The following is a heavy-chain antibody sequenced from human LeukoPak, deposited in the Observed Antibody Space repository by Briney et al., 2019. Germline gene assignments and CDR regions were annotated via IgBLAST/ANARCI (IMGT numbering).Heavy chain of an antibody. CDR2: IYYSGST. CDR1: GGSISSYY. CDR3: ARSLLKYYDFWSGYGDAFDI. V-gene: IGHV4-59*08. D-gene: IGHD3-3*01. J-gene: IGHJ3*02. Sequence: PSETLSLTCTVSGGSISSYYWSWIRQPPGKGLEWIGYIYYSGSTNYNPSLKSRVTISVDTSKNQFSLKLSSVTAADTAVYYCARSLLKYYDFWSGYGDAFDIWGQGTMVTVSS.